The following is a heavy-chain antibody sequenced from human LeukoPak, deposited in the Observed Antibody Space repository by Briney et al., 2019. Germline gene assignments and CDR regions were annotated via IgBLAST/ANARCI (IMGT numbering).Heavy chain of an antibody. Sequence: ASVTVSCKASGYTFTSYAMNWVRQAPGQGLEWIGWINTNTGNPTYAQGFTGRFVFSLDTSVSTAYLHISSLKAEDTAVYYCARKVLVNYPKRDCYSYMDVWGKGTTVTVSS. J-gene: IGHJ6*03. V-gene: IGHV7-4-1*02. CDR2: INTNTGNP. CDR1: GYTFTSYA. CDR3: ARKVLVNYPKRDCYSYMDV. D-gene: IGHD1-7*01.